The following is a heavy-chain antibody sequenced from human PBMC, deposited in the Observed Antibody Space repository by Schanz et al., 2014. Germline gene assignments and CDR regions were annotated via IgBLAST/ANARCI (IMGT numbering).Heavy chain of an antibody. CDR2: IWYDGSNK. J-gene: IGHJ4*02. CDR3: ARRSSRLTMVRGAPRPPFDY. V-gene: IGHV3-33*01. D-gene: IGHD3-10*01. CDR1: GFTFSSYG. Sequence: QVQLVESGGGVVQPGRSLRLSCAASGFTFSSYGMHWVRQAPGKGLEWVAVIWYDGSNKYYADSVKGRFTISRDNSKNTLYLQMNSLRAEDTAVYYCARRSSRLTMVRGAPRPPFDYWGQGTLVTVSS.